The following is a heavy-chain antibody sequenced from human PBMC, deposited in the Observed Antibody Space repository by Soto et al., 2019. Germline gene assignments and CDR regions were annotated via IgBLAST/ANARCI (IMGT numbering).Heavy chain of an antibody. CDR2: IYYSGST. D-gene: IGHD2-2*01. J-gene: IGHJ4*02. Sequence: PSETLSLTCTVSGGSISSYYWSWIRQPPGKGLEWIGYIYYSGSTNYNPSLKSRVTISVDTSKNQFSLKLSSVTAADTAVYYCARGGPTDIVVVPAAIPQYDFDYWGQGTLVTVSS. V-gene: IGHV4-59*12. CDR1: GGSISSYY. CDR3: ARGGPTDIVVVPAAIPQYDFDY.